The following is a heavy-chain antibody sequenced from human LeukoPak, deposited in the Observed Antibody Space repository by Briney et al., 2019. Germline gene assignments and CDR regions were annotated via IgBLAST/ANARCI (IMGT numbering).Heavy chain of an antibody. CDR3: AASAITMVRGGIINHHRYGMDV. J-gene: IGHJ6*02. CDR2: LSGYNGNT. D-gene: IGHD3-10*01. V-gene: IGHV1-18*01. CDR1: GYTFTSYG. Sequence: GASVNVSCKASGYTFTSYGVNWVRQAPGQGLEWMGWLSGYNGNTNYARRFQGRVTMTTDTSTSTAHVELRSLRSDDTPVYYCAASAITMVRGGIINHHRYGMDVWGQGTTVTVSS.